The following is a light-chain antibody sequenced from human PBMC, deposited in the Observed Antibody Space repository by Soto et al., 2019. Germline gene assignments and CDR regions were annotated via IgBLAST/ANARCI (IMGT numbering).Light chain of an antibody. J-gene: IGLJ2*01. CDR2: DVS. V-gene: IGLV2-14*03. Sequence: QSALTQPASVSGSPGQSITISCTGTSGDIGGYDYVSWYQHHPGKAPKLMIYDVSDRPSGVSNRFSGSKSGNTASLTISGLQAEDDAVYYCSSYTSTTTLVVFGGGTQLTVL. CDR1: SGDIGGYDY. CDR3: SSYTSTTTLVV.